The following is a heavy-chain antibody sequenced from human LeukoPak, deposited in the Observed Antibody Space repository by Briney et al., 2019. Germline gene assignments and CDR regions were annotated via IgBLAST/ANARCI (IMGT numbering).Heavy chain of an antibody. CDR3: ARGPFGDGYNYGGDY. V-gene: IGHV7-4-1*02. CDR2: INTNTGNP. D-gene: IGHD5-24*01. J-gene: IGHJ4*02. Sequence: ASVKVSCKASGYTFTSYAMNWVRQAPGQGLEWMGWINTNTGNPTYAQGFTGRFVFSLDTSVSTAYLQISSLNAEDTAVYYCARGPFGDGYNYGGDYWGQGTLVTVSS. CDR1: GYTFTSYA.